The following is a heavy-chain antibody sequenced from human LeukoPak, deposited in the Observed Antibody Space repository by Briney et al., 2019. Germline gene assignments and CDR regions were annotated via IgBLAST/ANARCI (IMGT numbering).Heavy chain of an antibody. CDR1: GGSISSYY. CDR3: ARGVTVTTSDAFDI. CDR2: IYYSGST. J-gene: IGHJ3*02. V-gene: IGHV4-59*08. D-gene: IGHD4-17*01. Sequence: PSETLSLTCTVSGGSISSYYWSWIRQPPGKGLEWIGYIYYSGSTNYNPSLKSRVTILVDTSKNQFSLKLSSVTAADTAVYYCARGVTVTTSDAFDIWGQGTMVTVSS.